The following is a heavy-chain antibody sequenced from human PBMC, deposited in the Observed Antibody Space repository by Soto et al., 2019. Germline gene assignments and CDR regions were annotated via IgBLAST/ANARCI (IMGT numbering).Heavy chain of an antibody. CDR2: INPSGGST. V-gene: IGHV1-46*01. Sequence: ASVKVSCKASGYTFTSYYMHWVRQAPGQGLEWMGIINPSGGSTSYAQKFQGRATMTRDTSTSTVYMELSSLRSEDTAVYYCAREWSYDILTGHNWFDPWGQEPWSPSPQ. CDR1: GYTFTSYY. J-gene: IGHJ5*02. CDR3: AREWSYDILTGHNWFDP. D-gene: IGHD3-9*01.